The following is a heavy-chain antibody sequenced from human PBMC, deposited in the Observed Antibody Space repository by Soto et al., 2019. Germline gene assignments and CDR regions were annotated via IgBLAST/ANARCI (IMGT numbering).Heavy chain of an antibody. J-gene: IGHJ4*02. Sequence: GESLKISCKGSGYSFTSYWIGWVRQMPWKGLEWMGIIYPGDSDTRYSPSFQGQVTISADKSISTAYLQWSSLKASDTAMYYCARYQVHFWSGSPSFDYWGQGTLVTVSS. V-gene: IGHV5-51*01. D-gene: IGHD3-3*01. CDR3: ARYQVHFWSGSPSFDY. CDR2: IYPGDSDT. CDR1: GYSFTSYW.